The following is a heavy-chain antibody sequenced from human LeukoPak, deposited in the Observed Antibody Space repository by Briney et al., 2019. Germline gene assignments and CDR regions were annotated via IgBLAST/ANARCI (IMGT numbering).Heavy chain of an antibody. CDR3: ARREASTEYFDF. D-gene: IGHD2-2*01. V-gene: IGHV5-51*01. CDR2: VHSGDSDT. CDR1: GYTFSHYW. J-gene: IGHJ4*02. Sequence: GESLKISCKGSGYTFSHYWIGWVRQMPGKGLEWMGIVHSGDSDTRFSPSFQGQVTISADRSFGTAYLQWSSLKASDSAMYYCARREASTEYFDFWGQGTLVTVSS.